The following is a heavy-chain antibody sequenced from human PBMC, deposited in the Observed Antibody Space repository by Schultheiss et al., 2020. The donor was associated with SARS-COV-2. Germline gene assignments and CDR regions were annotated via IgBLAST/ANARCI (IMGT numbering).Heavy chain of an antibody. CDR2: IYYSGST. CDR3: ARLGRDYYYYSLDV. CDR1: GGSISSYY. D-gene: IGHD1-26*01. Sequence: SETLSLTCTVSGGSISSYYWSWIRQPPGKGLEWIGYIYYSGSTNYNPSLKSRVTISVDTSKNQFSLKLSSVTAADTAVYYCARLGRDYYYYSLDVWGQGTTVTVSS. J-gene: IGHJ6*02. V-gene: IGHV4-59*08.